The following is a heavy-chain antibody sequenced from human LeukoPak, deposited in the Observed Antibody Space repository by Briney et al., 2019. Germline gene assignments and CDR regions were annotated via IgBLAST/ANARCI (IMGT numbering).Heavy chain of an antibody. Sequence: GASVKVSCKASGYTFIGYYMHWVRQAPGQGLEWMGWINPSSGGTNYAQKFQGRVTMTRDTSISTAYMELSRLRSDDTAVYYCARSRMSDAFDIWGQGTMVTVSS. J-gene: IGHJ3*02. D-gene: IGHD2/OR15-2a*01. CDR2: INPSSGGT. V-gene: IGHV1-2*02. CDR3: ARSRMSDAFDI. CDR1: GYTFIGYY.